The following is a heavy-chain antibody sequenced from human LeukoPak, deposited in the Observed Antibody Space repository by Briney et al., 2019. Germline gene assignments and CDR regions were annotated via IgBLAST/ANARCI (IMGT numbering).Heavy chain of an antibody. CDR1: GGSISSSSYY. Sequence: SETLSLTCTVSGGSISSSSYYWGWIRQPPGKGLEWIGSIYYSGSTYYNPSLKSRVTISVDTSENQFSLKLSSVTAADTAVYYCARRGYSSGWYYFDYWGQGTLVTVSS. CDR2: IYYSGST. V-gene: IGHV4-39*01. J-gene: IGHJ4*02. CDR3: ARRGYSSGWYYFDY. D-gene: IGHD6-19*01.